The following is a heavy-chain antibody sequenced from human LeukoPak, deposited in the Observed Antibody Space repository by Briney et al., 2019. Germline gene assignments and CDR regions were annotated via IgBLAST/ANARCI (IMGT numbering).Heavy chain of an antibody. D-gene: IGHD6-13*01. CDR2: IKSKTDGRTT. Sequence: PGGSLRLSCAASGFTFSNAWMSWVRQAPGKGLEWVGHIKSKTDGRTTEYAAPVKGRFTISRDDSKDTLYLQMNSLNNEDTAVYYCTTYSSSWYYFDCWGQGTLVTVSS. CDR3: TTYSSSWYYFDC. V-gene: IGHV3-15*01. CDR1: GFTFSNAW. J-gene: IGHJ4*02.